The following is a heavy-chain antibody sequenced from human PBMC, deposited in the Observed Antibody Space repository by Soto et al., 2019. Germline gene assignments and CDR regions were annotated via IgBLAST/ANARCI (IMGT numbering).Heavy chain of an antibody. CDR2: IITAFGPA. CDR3: AAGGSWARLDN. D-gene: IGHD6-13*01. J-gene: IGHJ4*02. V-gene: IGHV1-69*01. Sequence: QVQLVQSGAEVKTPGSSLKVSCTASGGTLNNYAISWLRQAPGQGLEWMGGIITAFGPAIYAQKFQGRGSITADESTQTSHMDLSSLRSEDTAVYYCAAGGSWARLDNWGQGTLVTVSS. CDR1: GGTLNNYA.